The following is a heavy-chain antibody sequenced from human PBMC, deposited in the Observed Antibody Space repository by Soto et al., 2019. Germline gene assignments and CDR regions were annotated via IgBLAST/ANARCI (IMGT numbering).Heavy chain of an antibody. CDR1: GGSISSYY. D-gene: IGHD6-6*01. CDR2: IYYSGST. J-gene: IGHJ6*03. Sequence: LETLSLTCSVPGGSISSYYWSWIRQPPGKGLEWIGYIYYSGSTNYNPSLKSRVTISVDTSKNQFSLKLSSVTAADTAVYYCARDRKVAARPSYYYYYYYMDVWGKGTTVTVSS. V-gene: IGHV4-59*01. CDR3: ARDRKVAARPSYYYYYYYMDV.